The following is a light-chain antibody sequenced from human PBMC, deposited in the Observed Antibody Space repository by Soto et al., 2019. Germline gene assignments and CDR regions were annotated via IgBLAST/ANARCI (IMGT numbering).Light chain of an antibody. CDR1: RSFASN. Sequence: DMVLTQSPGTLSLSPGERATLSCRASRSFASNLAWYQQKPGQAPRLLISGASTRATGVPARFSGSGSGTEFTLTITSLQSEDFAVYCCQQYNNWPLTFGPGTRLEIK. CDR2: GAS. J-gene: IGKJ5*01. V-gene: IGKV3D-15*01. CDR3: QQYNNWPLT.